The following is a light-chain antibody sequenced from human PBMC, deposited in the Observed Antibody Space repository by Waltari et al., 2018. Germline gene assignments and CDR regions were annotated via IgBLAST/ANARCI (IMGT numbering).Light chain of an antibody. J-gene: IGLJ1*01. Sequence: QSALTQPRSLSGSPGQSVTLSCISASDDVVAYKYFSWYQQHPGRAPKLILLDVDKRPSEVPDRFSGSKSGNTASLTVSALQVEDEADYYCGSYAGSYGYVFGSGTKVSVL. CDR1: SDDVVAYKY. CDR3: GSYAGSYGYV. V-gene: IGLV2-11*01. CDR2: DVD.